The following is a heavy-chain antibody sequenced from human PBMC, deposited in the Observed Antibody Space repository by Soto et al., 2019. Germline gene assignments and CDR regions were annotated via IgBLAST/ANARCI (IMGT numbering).Heavy chain of an antibody. Sequence: EVQLVESGGGLVQPGGSLRLCCSASGVTVSSKYMSWVRQAPGKGLEWVSVIYSGGSTYYADSVKGRFTISRDNSKNTLYLQMNSLRAEDTAVYYCARHGYNSGGGYFDYWGQGTLVTVSS. CDR1: GVTVSSKY. D-gene: IGHD5-18*01. CDR3: ARHGYNSGGGYFDY. J-gene: IGHJ4*02. CDR2: IYSGGST. V-gene: IGHV3-66*04.